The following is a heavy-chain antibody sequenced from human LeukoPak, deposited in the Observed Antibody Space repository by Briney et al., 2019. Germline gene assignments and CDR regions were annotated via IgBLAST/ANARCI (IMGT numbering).Heavy chain of an antibody. Sequence: PGGSLRLSCAASGFSFITYGIHWVRQAPGKGLEWVAFIRYDGSNRFYADSVRGRFTISRDNSKNTLYLQMNSLRAEDTAVYYCAKDMHIAVAGTVYYFDYWGQGTLVTVSS. CDR1: GFSFITYG. J-gene: IGHJ4*02. D-gene: IGHD6-19*01. CDR2: IRYDGSNR. V-gene: IGHV3-30*02. CDR3: AKDMHIAVAGTVYYFDY.